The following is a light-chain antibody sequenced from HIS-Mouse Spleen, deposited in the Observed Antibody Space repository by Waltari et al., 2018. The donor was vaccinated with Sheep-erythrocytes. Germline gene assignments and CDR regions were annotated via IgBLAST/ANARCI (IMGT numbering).Light chain of an antibody. CDR3: QAWDSSTALYV. V-gene: IGLV3-1*01. J-gene: IGLJ1*01. Sequence: SYELTQPPSVSVSPGQTASITCSGDKLGDKYACWYQQKPGQSPGLVIYQDSKRPSGVPERISRSDSGNTATLTVSWTQAMDEADYYCQAWDSSTALYVFGTGTKVTVL. CDR2: QDS. CDR1: KLGDKY.